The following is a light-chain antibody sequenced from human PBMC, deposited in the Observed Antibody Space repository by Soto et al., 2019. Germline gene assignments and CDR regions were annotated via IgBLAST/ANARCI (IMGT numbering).Light chain of an antibody. J-gene: IGLJ2*01. V-gene: IGLV2-14*01. CDR3: SSYTGSSTYVV. CDR2: DVS. Sequence: QSVLTQPASVSGSPVQSITISCTGTSSDVGGYNYVSWYQQHPGKAPKLMIYDVSNRPSGVSNRFSGSKSANTASLTISGLQAEDEADYYCSSYTGSSTYVVFGGGTKLTVL. CDR1: SSDVGGYNY.